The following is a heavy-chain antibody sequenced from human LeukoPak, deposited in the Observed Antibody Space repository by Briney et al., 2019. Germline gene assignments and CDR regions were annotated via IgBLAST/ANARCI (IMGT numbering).Heavy chain of an antibody. CDR1: GFAFSTYW. CDR3: ARSPNCGGDCS. CDR2: IYSDGTRT. J-gene: IGHJ5*02. D-gene: IGHD2-21*02. Sequence: GGSLRLSCAASGFAFSTYWMHWVRQAPGKGLVWVSRIYSDGTRTTCADSVKGRFTISRDNAKNTLYLQMNSLRVEDTAVYYCARSPNCGGDCSWGQGTLVTVS. V-gene: IGHV3-74*01.